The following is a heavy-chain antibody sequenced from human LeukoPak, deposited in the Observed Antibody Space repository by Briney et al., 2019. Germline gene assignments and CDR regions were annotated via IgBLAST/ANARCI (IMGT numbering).Heavy chain of an antibody. Sequence: GGALRLSCAASGFTFSSYAMSWVRQAPGKGLEWVSAISGSGGSTYYADSVKGGFTISRDNSKNTLYLQMNSLRAEDTAVYYCAKDLGSGTTGYWGQGTLVTVSS. CDR3: AKDLGSGTTGY. CDR1: GFTFSSYA. V-gene: IGHV3-23*01. CDR2: ISGSGGST. J-gene: IGHJ4*02. D-gene: IGHD1-1*01.